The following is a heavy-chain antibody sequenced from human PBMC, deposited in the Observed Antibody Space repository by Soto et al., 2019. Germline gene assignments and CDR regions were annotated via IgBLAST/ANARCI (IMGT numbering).Heavy chain of an antibody. CDR3: AKMTASAAAGTYGMDV. D-gene: IGHD6-13*01. V-gene: IGHV3-23*01. CDR1: GFTFSSYA. Sequence: PGGSLRLSCAASGFTFSSYAMSWVRQAPGKGLEWVSGISGNAYSTYYADSVKGRFIISRDNSKDTLYLQINSLRVDDTAVYYCAKMTASAAAGTYGMDVSGQGTTV. J-gene: IGHJ6*02. CDR2: ISGNAYST.